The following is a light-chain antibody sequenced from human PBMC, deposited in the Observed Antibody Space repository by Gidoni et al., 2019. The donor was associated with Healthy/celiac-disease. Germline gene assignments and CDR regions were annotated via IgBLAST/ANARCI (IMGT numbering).Light chain of an antibody. CDR2: GAS. Sequence: EIVMTQSPATLSVSPGERATLSSQAPRLLIYGASTRATGIPARFSGSGSGTGFTLTISSLQSEDFAVYYCQQYNNWPPIXXXQGTRLEIK. V-gene: IGKV3-15*01. J-gene: IGKJ5*01. CDR3: QQYNNWPPIX.